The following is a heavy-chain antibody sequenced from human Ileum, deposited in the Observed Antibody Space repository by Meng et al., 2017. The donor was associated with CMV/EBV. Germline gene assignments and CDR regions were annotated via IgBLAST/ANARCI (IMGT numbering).Heavy chain of an antibody. CDR2: INPNSGGT. Sequence: KVHCKASGYPFTGYYMQGVRQAPGQGLEWMGWINPNSGGTNYAQKFQGRVTMTRDTSITTAYMEVSRLTSDDTAVYYCARGYSYAEIWGQGTLVTVSS. V-gene: IGHV1-2*02. D-gene: IGHD5-18*01. J-gene: IGHJ4*02. CDR3: ARGYSYAEI. CDR1: GYPFTGYY.